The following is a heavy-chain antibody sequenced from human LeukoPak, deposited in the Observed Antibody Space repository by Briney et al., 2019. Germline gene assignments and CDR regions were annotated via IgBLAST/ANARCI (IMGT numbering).Heavy chain of an antibody. CDR3: ARDSSGWYRSNWFDP. D-gene: IGHD6-19*01. J-gene: IGHJ5*02. V-gene: IGHV1-69*06. CDR2: IIPIFGTA. CDR1: GGTFSSYA. Sequence: SVKVSCKASGGTFSSYAISWVRQAPGQGLEWMGGIIPIFGTASYAQKFQGRVTITADKSTSTAYMELSSLRSEDTAVYYCARDSSGWYRSNWFDPWGQGTLVTVSS.